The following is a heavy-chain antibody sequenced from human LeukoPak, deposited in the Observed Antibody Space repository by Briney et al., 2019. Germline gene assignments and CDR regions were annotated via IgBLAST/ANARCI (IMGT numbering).Heavy chain of an antibody. D-gene: IGHD3-9*01. CDR2: LNPFSGGT. J-gene: IGHJ4*02. CDR1: GYTFTDYY. CDR3: ARGGLRYFDWLLIDY. Sequence: ASVKVSCKTSGYTFTDYYIHWARQAPGQRLEWMGWLNPFSGGTNFAQRFRGRLTMTRDTSITTAYMDLSRLTSEDTAVYYCARGGLRYFDWLLIDYWGQGTLVTVSS. V-gene: IGHV1-2*02.